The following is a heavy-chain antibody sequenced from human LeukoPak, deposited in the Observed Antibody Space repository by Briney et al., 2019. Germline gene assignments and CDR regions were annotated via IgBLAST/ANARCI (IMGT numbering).Heavy chain of an antibody. J-gene: IGHJ6*02. CDR1: GYTFTGYY. Sequence: GASVKVSCKASGYTFTGYYMHWVRQAPGQGLEWMGWINPNSGGTNYAQKFQGRVTMTRDTSISTAYMELSRLRSDDTAVYYCARDRGSEFGDSYYYAMDVWGQGTTVTVSS. D-gene: IGHD3-16*01. CDR2: INPNSGGT. V-gene: IGHV1-2*02. CDR3: ARDRGSEFGDSYYYAMDV.